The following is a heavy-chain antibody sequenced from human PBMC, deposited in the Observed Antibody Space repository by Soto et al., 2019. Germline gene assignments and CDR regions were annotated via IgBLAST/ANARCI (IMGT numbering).Heavy chain of an antibody. V-gene: IGHV4-31*03. CDR2: IYYSGST. CDR3: ATRIGGSGSPPVDVRPYYYYGMDV. J-gene: IGHJ6*02. D-gene: IGHD3-10*01. Sequence: QVQLQESGPGLVKPSQTLSLTCTVSGGSISSGGYYWSWIRQHPGKGLEWIGYIYYSGSTYYNPSLKSRVTISVDTSKNQFSLKLSSVTAADTAVYYCATRIGGSGSPPVDVRPYYYYGMDVWGQGTTVTVSS. CDR1: GGSISSGGYY.